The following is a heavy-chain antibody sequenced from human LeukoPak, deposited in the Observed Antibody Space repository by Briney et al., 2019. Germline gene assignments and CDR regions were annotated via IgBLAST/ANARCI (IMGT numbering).Heavy chain of an antibody. Sequence: ASVKVSCKVSGYTLTELSMHWVRQAPGKGLEWMGGFDPEDGETIYAQKFQGRVTMTGDTSTDTAYMELSSLRSEDTAVYYCATLSPGSYEATYYFDYWGQGTLVTVSS. D-gene: IGHD1-26*01. CDR1: GYTLTELS. CDR3: ATLSPGSYEATYYFDY. CDR2: FDPEDGET. V-gene: IGHV1-24*01. J-gene: IGHJ4*02.